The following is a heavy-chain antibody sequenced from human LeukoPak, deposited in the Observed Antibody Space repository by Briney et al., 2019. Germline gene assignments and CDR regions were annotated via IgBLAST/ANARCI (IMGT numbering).Heavy chain of an antibody. V-gene: IGHV4-59*01. CDR3: ARFGADAEYFQH. J-gene: IGHJ1*01. CDR2: IYYSGST. D-gene: IGHD1-26*01. CDR1: GGSISSYY. Sequence: SSETLSLTCTVSGGSISSYYWSWIRQPPGKGLEWIGYIYYSGSTNYNPSLKSRVTISVDTSKNQFSLQLSSMTAADTAVYYCARFGADAEYFQHWGQGTLVTVSS.